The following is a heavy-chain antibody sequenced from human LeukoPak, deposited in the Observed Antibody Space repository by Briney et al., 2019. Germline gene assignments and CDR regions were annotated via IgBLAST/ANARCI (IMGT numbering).Heavy chain of an antibody. V-gene: IGHV4-59*01. D-gene: IGHD3-22*01. Sequence: PSETLSLTCTVSGGSISSYYWSWIRQPPGKGLEWIGYIYYSGSTNYNPSLKSRVTISVDTSKNQFSLKLSSVTAADTAVYYCARVGDSSGYYYFLDYWGQGTLVTVSS. CDR1: GGSISSYY. CDR3: ARVGDSSGYYYFLDY. CDR2: IYYSGST. J-gene: IGHJ4*02.